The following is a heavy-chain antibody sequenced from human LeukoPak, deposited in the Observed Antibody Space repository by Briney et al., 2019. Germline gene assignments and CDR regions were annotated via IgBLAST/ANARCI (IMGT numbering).Heavy chain of an antibody. CDR3: ARDPSDSGYDLDY. CDR2: IKQDGSEK. J-gene: IGHJ4*02. CDR1: GFTFSTYW. D-gene: IGHD5-12*01. Sequence: GGSLRLSCAASGFTFSTYWMSWARQAPGKGLEWVANIKQDGSEKYYVDSVKGRFTISRDNAKNSLYLQMNSLRAEDTAVYYCARDPSDSGYDLDYWGQGTLVTVSS. V-gene: IGHV3-7*01.